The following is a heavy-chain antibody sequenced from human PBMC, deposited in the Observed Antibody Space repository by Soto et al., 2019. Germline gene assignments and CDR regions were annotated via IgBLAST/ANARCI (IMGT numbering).Heavy chain of an antibody. CDR2: ISGSGGST. CDR1: GFTFSTYA. CDR3: AKSLNINWKNWFDP. D-gene: IGHD1-1*01. V-gene: IGHV3-23*01. Sequence: GSLRLSCVASGFTFSTYAMSWVRQAPGKGLDWVSIISGSGGSTYYADSVKGRFAISRDNSKNALYLDMNSLRAEDTAVYYCAKSLNINWKNWFDPWGQGTLVTVSS. J-gene: IGHJ5*02.